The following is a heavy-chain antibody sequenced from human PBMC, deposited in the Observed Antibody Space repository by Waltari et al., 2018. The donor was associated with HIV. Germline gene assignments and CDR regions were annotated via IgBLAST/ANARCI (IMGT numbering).Heavy chain of an antibody. V-gene: IGHV7-4-1*02. CDR2: INTNTGIP. Sequence: QVQQVQSGSELKKPGASVKVSCRAAGYTLTPYGITWVRQAAGQGREWMGWINTNTGIPTYAQGFSGRFVFSLDTSVSTAYLQISSLKSEDSAVYFCAKGIAVATTYYYAAMDVLGPGTTVAVSS. D-gene: IGHD6-19*01. CDR1: GYTLTPYG. CDR3: AKGIAVATTYYYAAMDV. J-gene: IGHJ6*02.